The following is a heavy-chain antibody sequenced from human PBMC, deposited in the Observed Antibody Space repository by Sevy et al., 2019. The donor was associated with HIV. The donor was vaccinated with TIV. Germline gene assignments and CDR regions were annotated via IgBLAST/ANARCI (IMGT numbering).Heavy chain of an antibody. CDR2: IYYSGST. D-gene: IGHD2-21*02. J-gene: IGHJ4*02. V-gene: IGHV4-59*01. CDR3: ARGGCGGDCFTN. CDR1: GGSISSYY. Sequence: SETLSLTCTVSGGSISSYYWSWIRQPPGKGLEWIGYIYYSGSTNYNPSLKSRVTISVDTSKNQFSLKLSSVTAADTAVYYCARGGCGGDCFTNWGQRTLVTVSS.